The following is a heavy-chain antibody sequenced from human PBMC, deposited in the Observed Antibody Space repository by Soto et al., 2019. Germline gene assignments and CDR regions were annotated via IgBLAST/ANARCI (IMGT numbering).Heavy chain of an antibody. CDR2: ISAYNGNT. CDR1: GYTFSGYY. V-gene: IGHV1-18*04. J-gene: IGHJ6*02. CDR3: ARDPGSGWYPWGYYYYGMDV. Sequence: ASVKVSCKPSGYTFSGYYMHWVRQAPGQGLEWMGWISAYNGNTNYAQKLQGRVTMTTDTSTSTAYMELRSLRSDDTAVYYCARDPGSGWYPWGYYYYGMDVWG. D-gene: IGHD6-19*01.